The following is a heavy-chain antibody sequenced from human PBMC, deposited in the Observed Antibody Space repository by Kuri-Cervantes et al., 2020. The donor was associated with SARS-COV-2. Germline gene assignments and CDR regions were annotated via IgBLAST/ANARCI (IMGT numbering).Heavy chain of an antibody. CDR3: AKDIGVVQAASTLAWFDP. V-gene: IGHV4-4*07. D-gene: IGHD2-2*01. Sequence: GSLRLSCTVPGGSISSYYWSWIRQPAGKGLEWIGRIYTSGSTNYNPSLKSRVTMSVDTSKNQFSLKLSTVTAADTAVYYCAKDIGVVQAASTLAWFDPWGQGTLVTVSS. CDR1: GGSISSYY. J-gene: IGHJ5*02. CDR2: IYTSGST.